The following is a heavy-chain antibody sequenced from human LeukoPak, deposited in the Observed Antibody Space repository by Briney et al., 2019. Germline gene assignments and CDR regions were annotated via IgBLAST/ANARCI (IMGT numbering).Heavy chain of an antibody. D-gene: IGHD5-12*01. V-gene: IGHV3-11*06. CDR1: GLRFSDYH. CDR3: ARDNSGSDY. J-gene: IGHJ4*02. CDR2: SSSSSSYT. Sequence: GGSQTLFCTASGLRFSDYHMSWLRYATGKGLEWICYSSSSSSYTQYADSMKARNTITRDNAKNSLYLEMNSLKAEDTAVYYCARDNSGSDYWGQGTLVTVSS.